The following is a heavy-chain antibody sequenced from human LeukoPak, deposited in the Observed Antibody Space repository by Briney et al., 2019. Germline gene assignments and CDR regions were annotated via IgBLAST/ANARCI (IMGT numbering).Heavy chain of an antibody. CDR3: ARAPLGGMDV. CDR2: IKQDGSEQ. J-gene: IGHJ6*02. CDR1: GFTFSGSW. V-gene: IGHV3-7*01. Sequence: GGSLRLSCAASGFTFSGSWMSWVRQAPGKGLECVANIKQDGSEQYYADSVKGRFTISRDNSKNTLYLQMNSLRAEDTAVYYCARAPLGGMDVWGQGTTVTVSS.